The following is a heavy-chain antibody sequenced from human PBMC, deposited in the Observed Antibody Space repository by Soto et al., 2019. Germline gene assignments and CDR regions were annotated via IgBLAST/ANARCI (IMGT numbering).Heavy chain of an antibody. CDR2: IRHSGST. CDR3: ARGARGYTYGPYYFDL. Sequence: SETLSLTCAVSGGSITTGDNCWAWIRQTPGRGLEWIANIRHSGSTYYNSSLKSRVTISKETSKNQFSLKLASVTAADTGVYYCARGARGYTYGPYYFDLWGPGTLVTV. J-gene: IGHJ4*01. V-gene: IGHV4-30-2*01. D-gene: IGHD5-18*01. CDR1: GGSITTGDNC.